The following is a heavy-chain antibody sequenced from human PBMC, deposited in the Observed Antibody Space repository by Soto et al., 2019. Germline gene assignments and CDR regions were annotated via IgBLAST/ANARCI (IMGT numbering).Heavy chain of an antibody. CDR1: GGPISSYY. CDR2: IYNSGST. Sequence: PSETLSLSCTVSGGPISSYYWSWIRQTPGKGLEWIGYIYNSGSTNYNPSLKSRVTISADTSKNQFSLKLSSVTAADTAVYYCARHRSGYYYYFDYGGQGPLVTVSS. CDR3: ARHRSGYYYYFDY. V-gene: IGHV4-59*08. D-gene: IGHD3-22*01. J-gene: IGHJ4*02.